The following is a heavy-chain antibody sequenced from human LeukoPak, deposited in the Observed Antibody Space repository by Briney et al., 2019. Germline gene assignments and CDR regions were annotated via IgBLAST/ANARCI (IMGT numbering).Heavy chain of an antibody. CDR2: ISAYNGNT. CDR1: GYTFTSYG. D-gene: IGHD2-2*02. V-gene: IGHV1-18*01. CDR3: ARAGDCSSTSCYSNDY. J-gene: IGHJ4*02. Sequence: ASVKVSCKASGYTFTSYGISWVRQAPGQGLEWMGWISAYNGNTNYAQKLQGRVTMTTDTSTSTAYMELRSLRSVDTPVYYCARAGDCSSTSCYSNDYWGQGTLVTVSS.